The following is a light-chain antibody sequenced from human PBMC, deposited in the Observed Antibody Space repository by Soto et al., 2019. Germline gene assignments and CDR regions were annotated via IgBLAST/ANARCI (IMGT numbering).Light chain of an antibody. CDR3: QQSFNTPYT. J-gene: IGKJ2*01. V-gene: IGKV1-39*01. CDR2: GIS. Sequence: DLQMTQSPSSLSASVGDRVTITCRASQTISNYLNWYHQKPGKPPKLLIYGISTLQSGVPSRFSGSGSGTDFTLTIISLQPEDFATYYCQQSFNTPYTFGQGTELEVK. CDR1: QTISNY.